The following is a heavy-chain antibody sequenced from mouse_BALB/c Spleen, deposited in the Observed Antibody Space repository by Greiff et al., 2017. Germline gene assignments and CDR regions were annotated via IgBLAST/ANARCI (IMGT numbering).Heavy chain of an antibody. J-gene: IGHJ2*01. CDR2: IDPSDSYT. D-gene: IGHD2-14*01. V-gene: IGHV1S127*01. CDR1: GYTFTSYW. CDR3: TRSQVRSYFGY. Sequence: QVQLQQPGAELVKPGASVKMSCKASGYTFTSYWMHWVKQRPGQGLEWIGVIDPSDSYTSYNQKFKGKATLTVDTSSSTAYMQLSSLTSEDSAVYYCTRSQVRSYFGYWGQGTTLTVSS.